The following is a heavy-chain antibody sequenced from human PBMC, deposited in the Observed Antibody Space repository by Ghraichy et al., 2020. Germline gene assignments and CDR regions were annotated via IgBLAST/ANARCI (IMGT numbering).Heavy chain of an antibody. CDR2: ISFDGNND. V-gene: IGHV3-30*18. D-gene: IGHD6-19*01. J-gene: IGHJ4*01. CDR1: GFNFIGYA. Sequence: GGSLRLSCTASGFNFIGYAMHWVRQAPGKGLEWLADISFDGNNDHYAASVRGRFTISRDNSKNMVFLQMNSLRPEDTAVYYCVKDMSTAGWYIFDHWGHGVQVLVSS. CDR3: VKDMSTAGWYIFDH.